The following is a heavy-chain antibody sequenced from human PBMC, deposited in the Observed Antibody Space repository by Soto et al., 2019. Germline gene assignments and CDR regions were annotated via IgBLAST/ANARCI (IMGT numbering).Heavy chain of an antibody. V-gene: IGHV1-18*01. CDR1: GYAFTIYG. D-gene: IGHD4-17*01. J-gene: IGHJ3*02. Sequence: VSVKVSCKASGYAFTIYGISRVRQAPGQGLEWMGWISAYNGNTNYAQKLQGRVTMTTDTSTSTAYMELRSLRSDDTAVYYCAASGEDFNAFDIWGQGTMVTVSS. CDR2: ISAYNGNT. CDR3: AASGEDFNAFDI.